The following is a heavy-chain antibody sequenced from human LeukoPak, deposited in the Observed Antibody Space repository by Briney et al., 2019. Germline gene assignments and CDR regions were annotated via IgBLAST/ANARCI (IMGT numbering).Heavy chain of an antibody. J-gene: IGHJ4*02. Sequence: GGSLRLSCAASGFTFSSYAMHWVRQAPGKGLEWVAVISYDGSNKYYADSVKGRFTISRDNSKNTLYLQMNSLRAEDTAVYYCARVYYDSSGYLTAGGLDYWGQGTLVTVSS. CDR3: ARVYYDSSGYLTAGGLDY. V-gene: IGHV3-30*04. CDR1: GFTFSSYA. CDR2: ISYDGSNK. D-gene: IGHD3-22*01.